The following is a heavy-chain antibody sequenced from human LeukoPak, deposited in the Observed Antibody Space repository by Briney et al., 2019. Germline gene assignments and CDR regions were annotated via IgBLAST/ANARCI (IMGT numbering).Heavy chain of an antibody. Sequence: GGSLRLSCAASGFTFSDSWMSWVRQAPGKGLEGVANMNQDGSAKGYVDSVKGRFTISRDNARNSLYLQMNSLRAEDTAVYYCAKDPVRYSSSSGWFDPWGQGTLVTVSS. CDR3: AKDPVRYSSSSGWFDP. V-gene: IGHV3-7*03. CDR1: GFTFSDSW. J-gene: IGHJ5*02. CDR2: MNQDGSAK. D-gene: IGHD6-13*01.